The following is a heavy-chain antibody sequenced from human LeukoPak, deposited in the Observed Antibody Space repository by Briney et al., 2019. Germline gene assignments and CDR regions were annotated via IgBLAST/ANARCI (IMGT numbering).Heavy chain of an antibody. CDR1: GGTFSSYA. J-gene: IGHJ3*02. V-gene: IGHV1-69*13. Sequence: ASVKVSCKASGGTFSSYAISWVRQAPGQGLEWMGGIIPIFGTANYAQKFQGRVTITADESTSTAYMELSSLRSEDTAVYYCAREGHAMTEAFDIWGQGTMVTVSS. CDR3: AREGHAMTEAFDI. D-gene: IGHD2-2*01. CDR2: IIPIFGTA.